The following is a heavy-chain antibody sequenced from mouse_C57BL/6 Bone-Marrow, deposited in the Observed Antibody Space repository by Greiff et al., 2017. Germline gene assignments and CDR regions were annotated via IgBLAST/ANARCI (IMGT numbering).Heavy chain of an antibody. CDR1: GYPFTSYG. CDR3: ARQDYCFSY. J-gene: IGHJ3*01. Sequence: QVQLQQSGAELARPGASVKLSCQASGYPFTSYGISWVKQRTGQGLEWIGKIYPRSGNTYYNGKFKGKATLTADESSSTAYMELRSLTSEDSTVYVCARQDYCFSYRGQGTLGTVSA. CDR2: IYPRSGNT. V-gene: IGHV1-81*01. D-gene: IGHD1-1*02.